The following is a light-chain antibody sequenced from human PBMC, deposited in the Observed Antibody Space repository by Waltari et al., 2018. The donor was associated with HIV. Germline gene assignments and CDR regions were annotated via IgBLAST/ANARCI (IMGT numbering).Light chain of an antibody. V-gene: IGKV2-28*01. J-gene: IGKJ3*01. CDR2: LGS. CDR3: MQSLQTSFLFT. Sequence: DIVMTQSPLSVPVTPGEQASTSCRPSQSLLHSNGYTYLDWYLQKPGQPPPLLIYLGSYRASGGPDMCSSGGAGAAYTLQISRVVADDVGVYYCMQSLQTSFLFTFGPGTKVDIK. CDR1: QSLLHSNGYTY.